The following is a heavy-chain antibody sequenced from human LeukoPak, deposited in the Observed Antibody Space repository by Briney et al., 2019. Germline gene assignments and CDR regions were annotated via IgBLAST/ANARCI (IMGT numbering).Heavy chain of an antibody. J-gene: IGHJ6*01. CDR3: AKMKGHPLQKYYMDV. CDR1: GFTFSGFA. CDR2: ISGSGDNT. D-gene: IGHD2/OR15-2a*01. V-gene: IGHV3-23*01. Sequence: GGSLRLSCAASGFTFSGFAMSWVRRTPGKGLEWVSGISGSGDNTLYAASVKGRFTISRDNSKNTLYLEMNSLGAEDTAVYYCAKMKGHPLQKYYMDVWGQGPRSPSRQ.